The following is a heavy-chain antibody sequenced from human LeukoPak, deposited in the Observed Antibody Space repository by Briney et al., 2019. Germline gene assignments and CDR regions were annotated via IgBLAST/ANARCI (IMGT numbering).Heavy chain of an antibody. Sequence: ASVKVSCKASGYTFTSYYMHWVRQAPGQGLEWIGIINPSGGSTSYAQKFQGRVTMTRDTSTSTVYMELSSLRSEDTAVYYCARGATGTTSGVDWFDPWGQGTLVTVSS. CDR3: ARGATGTTSGVDWFDP. CDR2: INPSGGST. D-gene: IGHD1-7*01. CDR1: GYTFTSYY. J-gene: IGHJ5*02. V-gene: IGHV1-46*01.